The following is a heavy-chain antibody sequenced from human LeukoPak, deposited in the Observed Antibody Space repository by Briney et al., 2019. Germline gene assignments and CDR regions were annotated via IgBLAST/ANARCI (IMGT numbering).Heavy chain of an antibody. Sequence: AGGSLRLSCAASGFTFGTYWMHWVRQGPGKGLVWVSRINPDGNTITYADSVKGRFTISRDNAKDTLYLQMSGLRAEDTAVYYCGGRYYYDPLDSWGQGTLVTVSS. CDR3: GGRYYYDPLDS. CDR2: INPDGNTI. CDR1: GFTFGTYW. D-gene: IGHD3-22*01. J-gene: IGHJ5*01. V-gene: IGHV3-74*03.